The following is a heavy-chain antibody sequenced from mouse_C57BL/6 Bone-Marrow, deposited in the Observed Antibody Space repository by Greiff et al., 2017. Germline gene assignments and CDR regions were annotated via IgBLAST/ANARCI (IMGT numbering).Heavy chain of an antibody. CDR3: AREYYNYYAMDY. D-gene: IGHD1-1*01. CDR2: IHPNSGST. J-gene: IGHJ4*01. CDR1: GYTFTSYW. V-gene: IGHV1-64*01. Sequence: QVQLKESGAELVKPGASVKLSCKASGYTFTSYWMHWVKQRPGQGLEWIGMIHPNSGSTNYNEKFKSKATLTVDKSSSTAYMQLSSLTSEDSAVYYCAREYYNYYAMDYWGQGTSVTVSS.